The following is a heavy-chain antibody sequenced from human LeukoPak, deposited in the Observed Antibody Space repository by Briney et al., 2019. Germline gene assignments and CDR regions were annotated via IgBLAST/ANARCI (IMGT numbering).Heavy chain of an antibody. CDR3: ARVRAVRGVTYNWFDP. V-gene: IGHV1-18*01. D-gene: IGHD3-10*01. J-gene: IGHJ5*02. Sequence: GASVKVSCKASGYTFISYGLSWVRQAPGQGLEWMGWISAYNGNTNYAQKLQGRVTMTTDASTSTAYMELRSLRSDDTAVYYCARVRAVRGVTYNWFDPWGQGTLVTVSS. CDR1: GYTFISYG. CDR2: ISAYNGNT.